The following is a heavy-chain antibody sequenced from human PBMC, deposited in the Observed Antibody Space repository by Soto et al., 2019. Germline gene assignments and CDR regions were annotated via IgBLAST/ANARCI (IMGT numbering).Heavy chain of an antibody. CDR1: GGTFSSYA. Sequence: SGAEVKKPGSSVKVSCKASGGTFSSYAISWVRQAPGQGLEWMGGIIPIFGTANYAQKFQGRVTITADESTSTAYMELSSLRSEDTAVYYCARDRDSGYAGLGYFDYWGQGTLVTVSS. J-gene: IGHJ4*02. V-gene: IGHV1-69*01. D-gene: IGHD5-12*01. CDR2: IIPIFGTA. CDR3: ARDRDSGYAGLGYFDY.